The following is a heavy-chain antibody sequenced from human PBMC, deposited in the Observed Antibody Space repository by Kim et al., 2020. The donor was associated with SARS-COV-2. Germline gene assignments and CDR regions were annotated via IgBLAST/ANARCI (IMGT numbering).Heavy chain of an antibody. CDR1: GFAFSDYA. V-gene: IGHV3-23*01. Sequence: GGSLRLSCAASGFAFSDYAMSWVRQAPGKGLEWVSGICGNGGTTYYADSVKGRFTISRDNSKNTVYLHMDSLRGEDTAIYYCAQDPLWLVKLRVDHWGQGTLVTVSS. CDR3: AQDPLWLVKLRVDH. J-gene: IGHJ4*02. CDR2: ICGNGGTT. D-gene: IGHD3-10*01.